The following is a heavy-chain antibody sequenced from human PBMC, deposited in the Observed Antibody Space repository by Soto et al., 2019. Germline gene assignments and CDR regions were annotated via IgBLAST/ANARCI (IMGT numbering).Heavy chain of an antibody. D-gene: IGHD3-10*01. J-gene: IGHJ6*02. CDR2: IYPGDSDT. CDR3: ARLGRPPERGSGSYQDYYYGMDV. V-gene: IGHV5-51*01. Sequence: PGESLKISCKGSGYSFTSYWIGWVRQMPGKGLEWMGIIYPGDSDTRYSPSFQGQVTISADKSISTAYLQWSSLKASDTAMYYCARLGRPPERGSGSYQDYYYGMDVWGQGTTVTVSS. CDR1: GYSFTSYW.